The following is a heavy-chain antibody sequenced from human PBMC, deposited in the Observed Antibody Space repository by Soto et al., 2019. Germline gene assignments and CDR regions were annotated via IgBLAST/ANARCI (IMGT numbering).Heavy chain of an antibody. CDR3: ARQGFGELHGLVDV. CDR2: MGYNGFT. J-gene: IGHJ6*02. Sequence: QVQLQESGPGLVKPSETLSLTCTISGGPMNNYYCSWFRQPRGQGLEWIGYMGYNGFTRYNPSLRSRVAISLDTAKNHFSLNLSSVTAADTALYSCARQGFGELHGLVDVWGQGITVTVSS. CDR1: GGPMNNYY. D-gene: IGHD3-10*01. V-gene: IGHV4-59*08.